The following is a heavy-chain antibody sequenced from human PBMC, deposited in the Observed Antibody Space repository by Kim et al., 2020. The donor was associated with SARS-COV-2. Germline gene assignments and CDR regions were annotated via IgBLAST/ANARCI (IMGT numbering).Heavy chain of an antibody. CDR3: ARDKSFGSSGWWWDYYGMDV. CDR1: GFTFSSYA. D-gene: IGHD6-19*01. CDR2: ISYDGSNK. Sequence: GGSLRLSCAASGFTFSSYAMHWVRQAPGKGLEWVAVISYDGSNKYYADSVKGRFTISRDNSKNTLYLQMNSLRAEDTAVYYCARDKSFGSSGWWWDYYGMDVWGQGTTVTVSS. J-gene: IGHJ6*02. V-gene: IGHV3-30*04.